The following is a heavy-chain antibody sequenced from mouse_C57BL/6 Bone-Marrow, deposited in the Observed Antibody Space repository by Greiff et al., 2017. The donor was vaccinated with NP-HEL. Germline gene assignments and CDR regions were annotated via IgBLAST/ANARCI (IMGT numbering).Heavy chain of an antibody. CDR1: GYTFTSYW. J-gene: IGHJ1*03. V-gene: IGHV1-69*01. D-gene: IGHD1-1*01. Sequence: QVQLQQLGAELVMPGASVKLSCKASGYTFTSYWMHWVKQRPGQGLEWIGEIDPSDSYTNYNQKFKGKSTLTVDKSSSTAYMQLSSLTSEDSAVYYCARGSFYYYGSSYDWYFDVWGTGTTVTVSS. CDR2: IDPSDSYT. CDR3: ARGSFYYYGSSYDWYFDV.